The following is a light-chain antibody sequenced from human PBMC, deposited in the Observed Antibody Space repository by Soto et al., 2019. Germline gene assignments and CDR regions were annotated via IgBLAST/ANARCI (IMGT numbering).Light chain of an antibody. CDR3: QQYGSSPPWT. CDR2: GAS. J-gene: IGKJ1*01. Sequence: EIVVTQSPGTLSLSPGERATLSCRARQSVSSSYLAWYQQKPGQAPRLLIYGASSRATGIPDRFSGSGSGTDFTLTISRLEPEDFAVYYCQQYGSSPPWTFGQGTKVDIK. CDR1: QSVSSSY. V-gene: IGKV3-20*01.